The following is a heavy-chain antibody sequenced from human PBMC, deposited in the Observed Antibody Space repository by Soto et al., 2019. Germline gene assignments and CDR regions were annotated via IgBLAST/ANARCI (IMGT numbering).Heavy chain of an antibody. CDR3: ARHTDIVPSIVYN. Sequence: SETLSLTCTVSGGSISTYYWSWVRQPPGKGLEWIGYIYHSGSTNYNPSLESRVTMSVDTSKNQFSLKLSSVAAADTAVYYCARHTDIVPSIVYNWGQGVLVIVSS. CDR1: GGSISTYY. V-gene: IGHV4-59*08. CDR2: IYHSGST. J-gene: IGHJ4*02. D-gene: IGHD5-12*01.